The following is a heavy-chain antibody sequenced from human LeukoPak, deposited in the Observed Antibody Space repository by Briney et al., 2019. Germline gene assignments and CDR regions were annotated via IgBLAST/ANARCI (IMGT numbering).Heavy chain of an antibody. D-gene: IGHD3-10*01. CDR3: ARHIGLWFGELSNFDY. CDR1: GSSFTSYW. CDR2: IDPSDSYT. J-gene: IGHJ4*02. Sequence: GASLQISCKGSGSSFTSYWISWVRQLPGKGLEWMGRIDPSDSYTNYSPSFQGHVTISADKSISTAYLQWSSLKASDTAMYYCARHIGLWFGELSNFDYWGQGTLVTVSS. V-gene: IGHV5-10-1*01.